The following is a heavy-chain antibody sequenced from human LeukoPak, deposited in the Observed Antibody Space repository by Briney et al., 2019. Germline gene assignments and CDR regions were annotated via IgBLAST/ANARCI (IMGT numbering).Heavy chain of an antibody. D-gene: IGHD6-6*01. CDR1: GFTFSGFW. V-gene: IGHV3-7*03. CDR2: INSDGSEG. CDR3: ARSSYSSSSSV. Sequence: GGSLRLSCAVSGFTFSGFWMSWSRQVPGKGLEWEASINSDGSEGYYADVVKGRFTISRDNAKNSLYLQINSLRAEDTAVYYCARSSYSSSSSVWGQGTMVTVSS. J-gene: IGHJ3*01.